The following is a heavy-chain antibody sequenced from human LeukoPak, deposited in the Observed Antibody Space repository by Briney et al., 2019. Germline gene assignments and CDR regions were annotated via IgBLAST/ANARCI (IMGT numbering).Heavy chain of an antibody. V-gene: IGHV3-23*01. CDR2: IGGSGRDT. J-gene: IGHJ4*02. Sequence: PGGSLRLSCAASGFTFSNYAMSWVRQAPGKGLEWVSAIGGSGRDTYYVDSVKGRFTISRDTSKNTLYLQINCLRAEDTAVYYCVKEARGNNRYFEDWGQGILVTVSS. CDR3: VKEARGNNRYFED. D-gene: IGHD4-23*01. CDR1: GFTFSNYA.